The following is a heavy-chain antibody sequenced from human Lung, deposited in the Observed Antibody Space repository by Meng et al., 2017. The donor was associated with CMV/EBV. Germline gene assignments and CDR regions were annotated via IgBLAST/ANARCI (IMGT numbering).Heavy chain of an antibody. Sequence: DSITTAKWWTWGRQPPRKGLEWVGEIDHSGNSNSNPSLKSRLTLSLDTSKNHLSLRMTSVTAEDTAIYYCARVREHTSLGNYWFDPWGQGTLVTVSS. CDR1: DSITTAKW. D-gene: IGHD3-16*01. CDR2: IDHSGNS. CDR3: ARVREHTSLGNYWFDP. V-gene: IGHV4-4*02. J-gene: IGHJ5*02.